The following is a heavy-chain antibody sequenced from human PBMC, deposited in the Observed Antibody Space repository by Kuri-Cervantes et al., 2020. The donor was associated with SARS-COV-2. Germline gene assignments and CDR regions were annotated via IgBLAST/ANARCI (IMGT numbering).Heavy chain of an antibody. CDR1: GFTFSGHW. J-gene: IGHJ4*02. Sequence: ETLSLTCAASGFTFSGHWIHWVRQAPGKGLVWVSRINPDGSYTNNADSVKGRFTLSRDNAKNMLFLQMNSLRAEDTAVYYCAKVCTNGVCWEYWGQGTLVTVSS. CDR3: AKVCTNGVCWEY. V-gene: IGHV3-74*01. D-gene: IGHD2-8*01. CDR2: INPDGSYT.